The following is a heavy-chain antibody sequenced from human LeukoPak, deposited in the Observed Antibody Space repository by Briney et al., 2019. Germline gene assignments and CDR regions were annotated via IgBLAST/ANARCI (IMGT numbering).Heavy chain of an antibody. D-gene: IGHD2-2*02. CDR3: ARAPIVVVPAAIRPHYYYGMDV. V-gene: IGHV4-34*01. Sequence: SETLSLTRAVYGGSFSGYYWSWIRQPPGKGLEWIGEINHSGSTNYNPSLKSRVTISVDTSKNQFSLKLSSVTAADTAVYYCARAPIVVVPAAIRPHYYYGMDVWGQGTTVTVSS. CDR1: GGSFSGYY. J-gene: IGHJ6*02. CDR2: INHSGST.